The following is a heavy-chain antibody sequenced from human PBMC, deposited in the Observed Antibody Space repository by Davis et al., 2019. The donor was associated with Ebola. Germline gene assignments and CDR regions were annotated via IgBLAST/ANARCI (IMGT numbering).Heavy chain of an antibody. V-gene: IGHV1-18*04. CDR3: AREHYYYDSSGYHNYFDY. CDR1: GYTFTSFG. Sequence: AASVKVSCKASGYTFTSFGMSWVRQAPGQGLEWMGWISGYNGNTNYAQKLQGRVTMTTDTSTSTAYMELRSLRSDDTAVYYCAREHYYYDSSGYHNYFDYWGQGTLVTVSS. D-gene: IGHD3-22*01. CDR2: ISGYNGNT. J-gene: IGHJ4*02.